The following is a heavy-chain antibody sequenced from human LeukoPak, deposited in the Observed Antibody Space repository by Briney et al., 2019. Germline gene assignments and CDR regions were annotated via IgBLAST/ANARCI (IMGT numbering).Heavy chain of an antibody. D-gene: IGHD6-19*01. CDR1: GFTFSSYA. Sequence: GESLRLSCAASGFTFSSYAMSWVRQAPGKGLEWVSGISSSGDNTYYADSVKGRFPISRDNSKNTLYLQMNNLRAEDTVIYYCAKDQKWGQWLETYFDYWGQGTLVTVSS. J-gene: IGHJ4*02. CDR2: ISSSGDNT. CDR3: AKDQKWGQWLETYFDY. V-gene: IGHV3-23*01.